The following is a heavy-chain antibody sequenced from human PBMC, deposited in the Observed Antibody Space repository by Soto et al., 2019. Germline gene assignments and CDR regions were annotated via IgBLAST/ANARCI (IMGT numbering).Heavy chain of an antibody. D-gene: IGHD5-18*01. Sequence: ASVKVSCKGSGYAFTTYDITWVRQAPGQGLEWMGWMSPNNGNTGYAQKFQGRVTMTRNTSISTAYMELSSLRSEDTAVYYCARAWGGYSYGLDAFDIWGQGTMVTVSS. CDR3: ARAWGGYSYGLDAFDI. CDR1: GYAFTTYD. CDR2: MSPNNGNT. J-gene: IGHJ3*02. V-gene: IGHV1-8*02.